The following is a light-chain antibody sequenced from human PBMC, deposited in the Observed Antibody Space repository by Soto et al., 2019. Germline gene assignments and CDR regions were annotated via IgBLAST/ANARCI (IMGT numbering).Light chain of an antibody. CDR1: SSNIGSDF. CDR3: SAWDDSLSVYV. CDR2: HNY. V-gene: IGLV1-47*01. Sequence: QSVLTQPPSASGTPGQRVTISCSGSSSNIGSDFVYWYQQLPGTAPKLLIYHNYQRPSGVPDRFSGSKSGTSGSLAISDLRSEDEGDYYCSAWDDSLSVYVFGAGTKVTFL. J-gene: IGLJ1*01.